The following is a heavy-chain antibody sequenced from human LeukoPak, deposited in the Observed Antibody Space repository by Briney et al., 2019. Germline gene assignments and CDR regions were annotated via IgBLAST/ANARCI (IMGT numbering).Heavy chain of an antibody. V-gene: IGHV4-34*01. Sequence: SETLSLTCAVYGGSLSGYYWNWIRQPPGKGLEWIGEINHSGRTNYNPSLKSRVTISVDTSKNQFSLKLSSVTAADTAVYYCAKDYELGRYNWFDPWGQGTLVTVSS. J-gene: IGHJ5*02. CDR2: INHSGRT. D-gene: IGHD3-10*01. CDR3: AKDYELGRYNWFDP. CDR1: GGSLSGYY.